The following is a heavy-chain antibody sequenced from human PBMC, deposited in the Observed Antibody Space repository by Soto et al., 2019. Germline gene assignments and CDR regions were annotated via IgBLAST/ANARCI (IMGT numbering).Heavy chain of an antibody. CDR3: ARHATCNRRPSHFDN. J-gene: IGHJ4*02. V-gene: IGHV4-39*01. CDR1: GGSINSNSFY. CDR2: FSSSASA. Sequence: QLQLQESGPGLVKPSETLSLTCTVSGGSINSNSFYWGWMRQSQGKGLVGVGSFSSSASAYYSPSLKSRLTIDVDTSKTQFSLRLTSVTAADAAIYICARHATCNRRPSHFDNWGQGTLVSVSS.